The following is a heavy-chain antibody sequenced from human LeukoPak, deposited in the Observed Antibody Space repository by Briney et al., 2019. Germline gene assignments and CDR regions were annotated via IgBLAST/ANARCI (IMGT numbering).Heavy chain of an antibody. D-gene: IGHD3-10*01. CDR3: AKDRGVRGVNNRNYFDY. V-gene: IGHV3-30*02. CDR2: IRYDGSNK. Sequence: GGSLRLSCAASGFTFSSYGMHWVRQAPGKGLEWVAFIRYDGSNKYYADSVKGRFTISRDNSKNTLYLQMNSLRAEDTAVYYCAKDRGVRGVNNRNYFDYWGQGTLVTVSS. CDR1: GFTFSSYG. J-gene: IGHJ4*02.